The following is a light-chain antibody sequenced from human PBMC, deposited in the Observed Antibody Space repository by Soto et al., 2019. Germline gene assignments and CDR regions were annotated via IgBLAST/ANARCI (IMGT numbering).Light chain of an antibody. CDR3: QQYNNWPPLT. CDR2: GAS. J-gene: IGKJ4*01. CDR1: QSLSSSF. Sequence: EIVLTQSPGTLSLSPGQRATLSCRASQSLSSSFLAWYQQKPGQAPRLLIYGASSRAAGVPDRFSGSWSGTDFTLTISSLEPEDFAVYYCQQYNNWPPLTFGGGTKVEI. V-gene: IGKV3-20*01.